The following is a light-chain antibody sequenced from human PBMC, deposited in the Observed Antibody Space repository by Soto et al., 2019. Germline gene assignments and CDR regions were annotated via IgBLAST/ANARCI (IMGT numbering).Light chain of an antibody. J-gene: IGLJ1*01. Sequence: QPVLTQPPSVSGAPGQRVTISCTGSSSNIGAVSDVHWYQQLPGTAPKLLIYGNNNRPTGVPDRFSGSKSGASASLAITGLQAEDEADYYCQSSDSSLSGSVFGTGTKLTVL. CDR3: QSSDSSLSGSV. CDR2: GNN. CDR1: SSNIGAVSD. V-gene: IGLV1-40*01.